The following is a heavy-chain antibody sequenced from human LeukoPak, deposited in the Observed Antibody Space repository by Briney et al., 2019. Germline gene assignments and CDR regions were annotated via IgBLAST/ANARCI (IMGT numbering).Heavy chain of an antibody. Sequence: SETLSLTCAVYGGSFSGYYWSWIRQPPGKGLEWIGEINHSGSTYYNPSLKSRVTISVDRSKNQFSLKLSSVTAADTAVYYCARDRIAARPRGAFDIWGQGTMVTVSS. CDR3: ARDRIAARPRGAFDI. CDR2: INHSGST. D-gene: IGHD6-6*01. J-gene: IGHJ3*02. V-gene: IGHV4-34*01. CDR1: GGSFSGYY.